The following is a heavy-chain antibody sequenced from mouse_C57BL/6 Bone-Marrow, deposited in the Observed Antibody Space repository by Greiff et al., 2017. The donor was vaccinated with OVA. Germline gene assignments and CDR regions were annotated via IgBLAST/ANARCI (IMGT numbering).Heavy chain of an antibody. CDR3: ASDRWLPLAY. CDR2: IWGVGST. D-gene: IGHD2-3*01. CDR1: GFSLTSYG. V-gene: IGHV2-6*01. Sequence: VQLQQSGPGLVAPSQSLSITCTVSGFSLTSYGVDWVRQSPGKGLEWLGVIWGVGSTNYNSALKSRLSISKDNSKSQVFLKMNSLQTDDTAMYYCASDRWLPLAYWGQGTLVTVSA. J-gene: IGHJ3*01.